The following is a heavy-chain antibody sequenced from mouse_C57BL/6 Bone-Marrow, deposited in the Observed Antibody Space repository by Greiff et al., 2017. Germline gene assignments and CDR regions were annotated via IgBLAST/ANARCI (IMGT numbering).Heavy chain of an antibody. J-gene: IGHJ4*01. Sequence: EVQLQQPGAELARPGASVKMSCKTSGYTFTSYWMHWVKQRPGQGLEWIGAIYPGNSDTSYNQKFKGKAKLTAVTSASTAYMELSSLTNEDSAVYYCTRWAPYSPGDYWGQGTSVTVSS. D-gene: IGHD2-12*01. CDR2: IYPGNSDT. CDR3: TRWAPYSPGDY. CDR1: GYTFTSYW. V-gene: IGHV1-5*01.